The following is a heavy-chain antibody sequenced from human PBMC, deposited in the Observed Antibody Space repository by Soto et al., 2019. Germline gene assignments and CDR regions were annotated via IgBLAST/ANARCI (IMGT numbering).Heavy chain of an antibody. CDR1: GGSFSGYY. Sequence: QVQLQQWGAGLLKPSETLSLTCAVYGGSFSGYYWSWIRQPPGKGLEWIGEINHSGSTNYNPSLKNRVTISVDTSKNQFSLKLSSVAAADTAVYYCARGGGTDCSGGSCYSLGENFDYWGQGTLVTVFS. J-gene: IGHJ4*02. CDR3: ARGGGTDCSGGSCYSLGENFDY. V-gene: IGHV4-34*01. D-gene: IGHD2-15*01. CDR2: INHSGST.